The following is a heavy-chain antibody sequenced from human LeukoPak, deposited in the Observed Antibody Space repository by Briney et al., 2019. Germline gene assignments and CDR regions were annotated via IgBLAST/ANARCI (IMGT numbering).Heavy chain of an antibody. CDR1: GYRFSTYW. CDR2: IDPSDSYT. J-gene: IGHJ5*02. V-gene: IGHV5-10-1*01. Sequence: PGESLKISCKGSGYRFSTYWIAWVRQMPGKGLEWMGRIDPSDSYTNYSPSFQGHVTISADKSISTAYLQWSSLKASDTAMYYCARQRRVDYGDPWGQGTLVTVSS. D-gene: IGHD4-17*01. CDR3: ARQRRVDYGDP.